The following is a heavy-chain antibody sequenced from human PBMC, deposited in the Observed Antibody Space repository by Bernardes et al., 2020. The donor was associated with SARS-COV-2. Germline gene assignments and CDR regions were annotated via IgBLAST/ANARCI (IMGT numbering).Heavy chain of an antibody. V-gene: IGHV3-21*01. Sequence: GGSLRLSCAASGFTFSSYSTNWVRQAPGKGLEWVSSISSSSSYIYYADSVKGRFTISRDNAKNSLYLQMNSLRAEDTAVYYCARYSSYYYYYGMDVWGQGTTVTVSS. CDR3: ARYSSYYYYYGMDV. CDR1: GFTFSSYS. J-gene: IGHJ6*02. CDR2: ISSSSSYI. D-gene: IGHD5-18*01.